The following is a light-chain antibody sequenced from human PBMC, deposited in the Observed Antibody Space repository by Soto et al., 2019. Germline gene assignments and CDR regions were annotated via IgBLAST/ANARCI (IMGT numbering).Light chain of an antibody. CDR2: GAS. V-gene: IGKV3-15*01. Sequence: EIVMTQSPATLSVSPGERATLSCRASQSVGSGLSWYQQKPGQAPRLLIYGASTRATGIPARFSGSGSGTEFTLTISSLQSEDYAVYYCQQYNNWPPYTFGQGTRLEIK. CDR3: QQYNNWPPYT. CDR1: QSVGSG. J-gene: IGKJ5*01.